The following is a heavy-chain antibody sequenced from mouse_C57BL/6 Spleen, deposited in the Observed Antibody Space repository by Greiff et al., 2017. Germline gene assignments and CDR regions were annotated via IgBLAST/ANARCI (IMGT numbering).Heavy chain of an antibody. Sequence: QVQLQQPGAELVRPGSSVKLSCKASGYTFTSYWMHWVKQRPIQGLEWIGNIDPSDSETHYNQKFKDKATLTVDKSSSTAYMQLSSLTSEDSAVYYCARGAGFRYAMDYWGQGTSVTVSS. D-gene: IGHD3-3*01. CDR2: IDPSDSET. CDR3: ARGAGFRYAMDY. J-gene: IGHJ4*01. V-gene: IGHV1-52*01. CDR1: GYTFTSYW.